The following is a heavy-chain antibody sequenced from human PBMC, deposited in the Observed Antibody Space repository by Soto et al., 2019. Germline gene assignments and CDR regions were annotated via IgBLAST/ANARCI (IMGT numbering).Heavy chain of an antibody. V-gene: IGHV4-39*01. J-gene: IGHJ6*03. CDR3: ARRGTAHSSNSYYSYMDV. Sequence: PSETLSLTCTVSGGSISSSSYYWGWIRQPPGKGLEWIGSIYYSGSTYYNPSLKSRVTISVDTSKNQFSLKLSSVTAADTAVYYCARRGTAHSSNSYYSYMDVWGKGKTFTVS. D-gene: IGHD5-18*01. CDR2: IYYSGST. CDR1: GGSISSSSYY.